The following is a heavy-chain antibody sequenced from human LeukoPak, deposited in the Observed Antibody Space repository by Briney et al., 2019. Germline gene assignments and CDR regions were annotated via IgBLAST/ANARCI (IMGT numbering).Heavy chain of an antibody. V-gene: IGHV3-30*04. Sequence: PGGSLRLSCAASGFTFSSYAIHWVRQAPGKGLEWVAVISYDGTNKYYADSVKGRFTISRDNSKNTLYLQMNSLRAEDTAVYYCAKGVYIYYYYMDVWGKGTTVTVSS. CDR2: ISYDGTNK. CDR1: GFTFSSYA. J-gene: IGHJ6*03. D-gene: IGHD5/OR15-5a*01. CDR3: AKGVYIYYYYMDV.